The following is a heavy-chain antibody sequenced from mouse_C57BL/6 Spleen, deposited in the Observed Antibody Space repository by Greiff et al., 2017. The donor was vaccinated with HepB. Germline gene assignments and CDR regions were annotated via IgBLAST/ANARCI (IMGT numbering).Heavy chain of an antibody. Sequence: QVQLKQSGAELVKPGASVKISCKASGYAFSSYWMNWVKQRPGKGLEWIGQIYPGDGDTNYNGKFKGKATLTADKSSSTAYMQLSSLTSEDSAVYFCARSSLYTRYFDVWGTGTTVTVSS. CDR3: ARSSLYTRYFDV. J-gene: IGHJ1*03. CDR2: IYPGDGDT. CDR1: GYAFSSYW. D-gene: IGHD1-3*01. V-gene: IGHV1-80*01.